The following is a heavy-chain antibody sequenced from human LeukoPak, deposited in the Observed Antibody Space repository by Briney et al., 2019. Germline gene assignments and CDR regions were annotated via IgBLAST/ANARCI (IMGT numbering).Heavy chain of an antibody. CDR1: GFIFSNYL. Sequence: GGSLRLSCSASGFIFSNYLMTWVRQTPGKGLEWVANIKQDGSEKYYVDSVKGRFTISRDNAKKSLYLQMNSLRAEDTAVYFCARDMIILQSWGQGTLVTVSS. D-gene: IGHD3-16*01. V-gene: IGHV3-7*04. CDR3: ARDMIILQS. J-gene: IGHJ5*02. CDR2: IKQDGSEK.